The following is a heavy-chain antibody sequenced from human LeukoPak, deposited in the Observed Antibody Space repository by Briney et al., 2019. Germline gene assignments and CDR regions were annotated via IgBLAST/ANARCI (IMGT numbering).Heavy chain of an antibody. V-gene: IGHV3-48*01. Sequence: PGGCLRLSCAASAFTFRTYSMNWVRQAPGKGLEWLSYIDSGGSKIYEADSVKGRFTISRDNAKNSLYLQMNSLRAEDTAVYYCATLILQKETPYNDFDIWGQGTMVTVSS. D-gene: IGHD2-21*01. J-gene: IGHJ3*02. CDR3: ATLILQKETPYNDFDI. CDR2: IDSGGSKI. CDR1: AFTFRTYS.